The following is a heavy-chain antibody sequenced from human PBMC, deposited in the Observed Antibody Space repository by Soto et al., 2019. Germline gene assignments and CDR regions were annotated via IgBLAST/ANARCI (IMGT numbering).Heavy chain of an antibody. CDR3: AGGGVAMATISLH. J-gene: IGHJ4*02. V-gene: IGHV1-69*12. Sequence: QVQLVQSGAEVKKPGSSVKVSCKASGGTFSSYAISWVRQAPGQGLEWMGGIIPIFGTANYAQKFQGRVTSPADECTRTGYMELSSLRSEDTAVYYCAGGGVAMATISLHWGQGTLVTVSS. D-gene: IGHD5-12*01. CDR1: GGTFSSYA. CDR2: IIPIFGTA.